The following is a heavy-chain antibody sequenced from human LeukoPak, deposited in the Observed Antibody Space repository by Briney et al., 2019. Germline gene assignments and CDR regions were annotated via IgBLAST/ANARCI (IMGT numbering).Heavy chain of an antibody. CDR2: IKSKTEGGTT. J-gene: IGHJ4*02. Sequence: GGSLRLSCAASGFTFSDVCMSWVRQAPGKGLEWVCRIKSKTEGGTTDYAAPVKGRFTNSRDDSKNPLYLQMNSLKTEDTAVYYCTKDAGELPLFDHWGQGILVTVSS. CDR3: TKDAGELPLFDH. D-gene: IGHD1-26*01. CDR1: GFTFSDVC. V-gene: IGHV3-15*01.